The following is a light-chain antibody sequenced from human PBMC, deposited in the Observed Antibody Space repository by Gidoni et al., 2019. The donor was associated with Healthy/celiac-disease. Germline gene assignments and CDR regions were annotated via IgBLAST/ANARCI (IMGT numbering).Light chain of an antibody. CDR2: GKN. J-gene: IGLJ2*01. CDR3: NSRDSSSTRVV. Sequence: SSELPQAPAASVTLGQTVRITCQGDSLRSYYASWYHQKIGQAPVLVIHGKNNRPSGIPDRFSGSSSGNTASLTITGAQAEDEAEYYCNSRDSSSTRVVFGGGTKLTVL. CDR1: SLRSYY. V-gene: IGLV3-19*01.